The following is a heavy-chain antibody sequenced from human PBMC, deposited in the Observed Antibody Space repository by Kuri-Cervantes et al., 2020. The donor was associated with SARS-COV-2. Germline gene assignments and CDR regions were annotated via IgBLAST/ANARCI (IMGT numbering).Heavy chain of an antibody. CDR2: IYTSGST. Sequence: GSLRLSCTVSGGSISSYYWSWIRQPAGKGLEWIGRIYTSGSTNYNPSLKSRVTMSVDTSKNQFSLKLSSVTAADTAVYYCARLPPYCSSTSCYTGTFDAFDIWGQGTMVTVSS. D-gene: IGHD2-2*02. J-gene: IGHJ3*02. CDR3: ARLPPYCSSTSCYTGTFDAFDI. V-gene: IGHV4-4*07. CDR1: GGSISSYY.